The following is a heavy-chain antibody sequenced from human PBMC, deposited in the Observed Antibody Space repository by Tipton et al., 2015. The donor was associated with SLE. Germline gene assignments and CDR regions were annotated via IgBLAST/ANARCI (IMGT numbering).Heavy chain of an antibody. Sequence: SLRLSCAASGFTFDDYGMSWVRQAPGKGLEWVSGINWNGGSTGYADSVKGRFTISRDNAKNSLYLQMNSLRAEDTALYYCARDPRLGIGYFDYWCHGTLVAVSS. D-gene: IGHD7-27*01. CDR3: ARDPRLGIGYFDY. CDR1: GFTFDDYG. J-gene: IGHJ4*01. V-gene: IGHV3-20*04. CDR2: INWNGGST.